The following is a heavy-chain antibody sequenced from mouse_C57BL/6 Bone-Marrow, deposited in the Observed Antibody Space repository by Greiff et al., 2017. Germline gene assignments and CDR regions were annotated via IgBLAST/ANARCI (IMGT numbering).Heavy chain of an antibody. CDR2: IDPENGDT. CDR1: GFNIKDDY. J-gene: IGHJ1*03. V-gene: IGHV14-4*01. D-gene: IGHD1-1*01. CDR3: TTPHYYGSSWYFDV. Sequence: VQLKESGAELVRPGASVKLSCTASGFNIKDDYMHWVKQRPEHGLEWIGWIDPENGDTEYASKFQGKATITADTSSNTAYLQLSSLTSEDTAVYYCTTPHYYGSSWYFDVWGTGTTVTVSS.